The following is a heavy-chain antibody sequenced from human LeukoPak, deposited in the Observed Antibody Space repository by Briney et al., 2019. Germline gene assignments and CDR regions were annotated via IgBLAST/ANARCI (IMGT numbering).Heavy chain of an antibody. D-gene: IGHD6-13*01. Sequence: GASVKVSCKASGGTFSSYAISWVRQAPGQGLEWMGRIIPIFGTANYAQKFQGRVTTTTDESTSTAYMELSSLRSEDTAVYYCARVLAGSSWGFDYWGQGTLVTVSS. CDR3: ARVLAGSSWGFDY. CDR1: GGTFSSYA. V-gene: IGHV1-69*05. J-gene: IGHJ4*02. CDR2: IIPIFGTA.